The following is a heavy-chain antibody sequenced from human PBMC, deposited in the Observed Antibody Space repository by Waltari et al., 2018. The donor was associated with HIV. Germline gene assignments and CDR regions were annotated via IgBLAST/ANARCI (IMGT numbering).Heavy chain of an antibody. J-gene: IGHJ4*02. D-gene: IGHD4-17*01. CDR3: ARGTQRGTTVTRWVRRYFDY. CDR2: VYHDGST. CDR1: GGSLTGSY. Sequence: QVQLQQWGAGLLKPSETLSLTCGVYGGSLTGSYWSWIRQPPGKGLEWIGEVYHDGSTNYNPSLTSRATVLIDTSENQFSLKLTSVTAADTAVYYCARGTQRGTTVTRWVRRYFDYWGQGTLVTVSS. V-gene: IGHV4-34*02.